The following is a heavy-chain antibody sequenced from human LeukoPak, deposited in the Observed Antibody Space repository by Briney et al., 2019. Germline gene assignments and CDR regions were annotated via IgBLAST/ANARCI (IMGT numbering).Heavy chain of an antibody. D-gene: IGHD6-19*01. CDR3: ARDRSPTFSSGWTNWFDP. Sequence: GGSLRLSCAASGFTFSTFAMSWVRQTPGKGLEWVSSISSSSSYIYYADSVKGRFTISRDNAKNSLYLQMNSLRAEDTAVYYCARDRSPTFSSGWTNWFDPWGQGTLVTVSS. CDR2: ISSSSSYI. V-gene: IGHV3-21*01. CDR1: GFTFSTFA. J-gene: IGHJ5*02.